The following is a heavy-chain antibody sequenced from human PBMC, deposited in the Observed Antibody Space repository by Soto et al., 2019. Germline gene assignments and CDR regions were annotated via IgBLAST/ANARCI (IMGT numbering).Heavy chain of an antibody. Sequence: PSETLSLTCAVYGGSFSGYYWSWIRQPPGKGLEWIGEINHSGSTNYNPSLKSRVTISVDTYKNQFSLKLSSVTAADTAVYYCARRYGSGSYYYYYGMDVWGQATTVTVSS. CDR2: INHSGST. CDR3: ARRYGSGSYYYYYGMDV. V-gene: IGHV4-34*01. CDR1: GGSFSGYY. D-gene: IGHD3-10*01. J-gene: IGHJ6*02.